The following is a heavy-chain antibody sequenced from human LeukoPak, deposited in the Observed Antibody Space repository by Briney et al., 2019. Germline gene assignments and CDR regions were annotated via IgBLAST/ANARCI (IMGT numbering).Heavy chain of an antibody. CDR2: IYSSGNT. V-gene: IGHV4-4*07. J-gene: IGHJ2*01. D-gene: IGHD3-22*01. CDR1: GGSISSNY. CDR3: ARVWLSSGSYWYFDF. Sequence: SETLSLTSTVSGGSISSNYWSWIRQPAGKGLEYIGRIYSSGNTNYNPSLKSRVTMSVDTSKNQFSLLLHSVTAADTAVYYCARVWLSSGSYWYFDFWGRGTLVIVSS.